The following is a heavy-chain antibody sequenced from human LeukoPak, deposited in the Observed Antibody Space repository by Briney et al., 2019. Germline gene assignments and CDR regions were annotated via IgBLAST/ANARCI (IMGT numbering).Heavy chain of an antibody. CDR2: ISSSGST. Sequence: SETLSLTCTVSGDSISSGDYYWSWIRQPAGKGLEWIGRISSSGSTNYNPSLKSRVTISVDTSKNQFSLKLSSVTAADTAVYFCARVTGYVMEDYFDYWGQGTLVTVSS. D-gene: IGHD6-13*01. CDR1: GDSISSGDYY. V-gene: IGHV4-61*02. J-gene: IGHJ4*02. CDR3: ARVTGYVMEDYFDY.